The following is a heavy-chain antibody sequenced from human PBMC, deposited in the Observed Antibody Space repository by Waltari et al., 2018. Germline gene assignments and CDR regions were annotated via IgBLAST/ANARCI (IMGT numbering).Heavy chain of an antibody. CDR1: GFTVSNSY. D-gene: IGHD6-19*01. CDR2: IYSAGNT. J-gene: IGHJ4*02. CDR3: AKDKGDNSAWGFIDY. V-gene: IGHV3-53*01. Sequence: EVQVVESGGGLIQPGGSLRLSCAASGFTVSNSYLNWVRQAPGKGLEWVSVIYSAGNTNYADSVRGRFTISRDNVKNTVYLQMNNLRVEDTAVYYCAKDKGDNSAWGFIDYWGQGTLVTVSS.